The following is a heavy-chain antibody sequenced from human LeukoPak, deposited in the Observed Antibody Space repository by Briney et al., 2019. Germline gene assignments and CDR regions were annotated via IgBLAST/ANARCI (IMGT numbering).Heavy chain of an antibody. D-gene: IGHD3-10*01. V-gene: IGHV3-7*01. CDR2: IKLDGSER. CDR3: ALSRGSGGPYDF. Sequence: GGSLRLSCAASGFTFNSYGRSWVRQAPGKWLEWVANIKLDGSERYYMDSVRGRFTISRDYSKNSLELQMNSLRAEDTAVYYCALSRGSGGPYDFWGQGTLVTVSS. J-gene: IGHJ4*02. CDR1: GFTFNSYG.